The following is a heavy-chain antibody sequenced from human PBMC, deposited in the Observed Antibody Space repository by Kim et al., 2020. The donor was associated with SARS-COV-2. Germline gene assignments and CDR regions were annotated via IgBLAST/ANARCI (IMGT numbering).Heavy chain of an antibody. CDR2: IKQDGSEK. J-gene: IGHJ4*02. V-gene: IGHV3-7*01. CDR3: ARDFFGRGYSYGYDY. Sequence: GGSLRLSCAASGFTFSSYWMSWVRQAPGKGLEWVANIKQDGSEKYYVDSVKGRFTISRDNAKNSLYLQMNSLRAEDTAVYYCARDFFGRGYSYGYDYWGQGTLVTVSS. CDR1: GFTFSSYW. D-gene: IGHD5-18*01.